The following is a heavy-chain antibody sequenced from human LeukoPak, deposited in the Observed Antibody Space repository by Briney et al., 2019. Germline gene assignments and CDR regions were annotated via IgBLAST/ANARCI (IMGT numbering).Heavy chain of an antibody. CDR2: ISSSSSYV. Sequence: GGSLRLSCAASGFTFSSYSTNWVRQAPGKGLEWVSSISSSSSYVYYADSVKGRFTISRDNAKNSLYLQMNSLRAEDTAVYYCARDLVSRYYYDSSGYGIWGQGTLVTVSS. V-gene: IGHV3-21*01. CDR1: GFTFSSYS. J-gene: IGHJ4*02. D-gene: IGHD3-22*01. CDR3: ARDLVSRYYYDSSGYGI.